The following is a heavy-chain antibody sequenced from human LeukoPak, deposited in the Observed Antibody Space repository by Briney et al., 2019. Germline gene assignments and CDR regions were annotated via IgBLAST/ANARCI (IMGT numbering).Heavy chain of an antibody. D-gene: IGHD3-9*01. CDR2: IIPILGIA. Sequence: GASVKVSCKASGGTFSSYAISWVRQAPGQGLEWMGRIIPILGIANYAQRFQGRVTITADKSTSTAYMELSSLRSEDTAVYYCARARLRYFDWLIRNAFDIWGQGTMVTVSS. CDR1: GGTFSSYA. V-gene: IGHV1-69*04. CDR3: ARARLRYFDWLIRNAFDI. J-gene: IGHJ3*02.